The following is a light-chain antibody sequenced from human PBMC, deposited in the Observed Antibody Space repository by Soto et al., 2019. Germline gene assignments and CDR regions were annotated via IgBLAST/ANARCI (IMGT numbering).Light chain of an antibody. Sequence: EIVLTQSPATLSLSPGETATLSCRASQSVSSSVAWYQQKPGQAPRLVLSEASNRATGIPTRFSGSGSGTDFTLTIDSLEPEDFADYYCQQRINWPLTFGGGTKVEIK. J-gene: IGKJ4*01. CDR2: EAS. V-gene: IGKV3-11*01. CDR3: QQRINWPLT. CDR1: QSVSSS.